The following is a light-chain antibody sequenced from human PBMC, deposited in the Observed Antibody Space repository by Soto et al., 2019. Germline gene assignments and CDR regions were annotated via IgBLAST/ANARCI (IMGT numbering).Light chain of an antibody. CDR2: GAS. V-gene: IGKV3-15*01. CDR1: QSVSTH. Sequence: EVVMTQSPATLSVSPGERAILSCRASQSVSTHLAWYQQKPGQAPRPLIYGASTRATGIPARFSGSGSGTEFTVASSGLQAEDFAIYYCQHYNNWPPWTFGQGTKVEMK. J-gene: IGKJ1*01. CDR3: QHYNNWPPWT.